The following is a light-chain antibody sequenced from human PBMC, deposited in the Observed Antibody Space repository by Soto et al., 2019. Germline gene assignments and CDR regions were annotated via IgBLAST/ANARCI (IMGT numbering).Light chain of an antibody. CDR2: GAS. Sequence: EIVLTQSPGTLSLSPGERATLSCRASKSDSSSYLAWYQQKPGQAPRLLIYGASSRATGIPDRFSGSGSGTDFTLTISRLEPEDFAVYYCQQYGSSPTYTFGQGTKLEIK. CDR1: KSDSSSY. V-gene: IGKV3-20*01. CDR3: QQYGSSPTYT. J-gene: IGKJ2*01.